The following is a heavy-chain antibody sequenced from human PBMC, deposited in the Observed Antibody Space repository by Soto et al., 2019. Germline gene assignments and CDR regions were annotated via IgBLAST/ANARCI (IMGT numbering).Heavy chain of an antibody. D-gene: IGHD3-9*01. Sequence: GGSLRLSCAGSGFTPTTTPLSWVRQPPGKGLEWVTTISGTASRTYYAGSVKGRFFISRDNSKTTVTLQMNNLTLDDTAVYYCATSFRYFDNWGQGTRVTVSS. V-gene: IGHV3-23*01. CDR1: GFTPTTTP. CDR2: ISGTASRT. CDR3: ATSFRYFDN. J-gene: IGHJ4*02.